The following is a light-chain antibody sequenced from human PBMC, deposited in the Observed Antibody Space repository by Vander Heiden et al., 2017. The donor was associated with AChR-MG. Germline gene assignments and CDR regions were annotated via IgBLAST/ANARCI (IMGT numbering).Light chain of an antibody. Sequence: QSALTQPASVSGSPGQSITISCTGTSHDVVGYNYVSWYQQHPGKAPQLMIYDVSNRPSGVSNRFSGSQSGNTASLTISGLQAEDEADYYCSSYTSSSSYVFGTGTKVTVL. CDR1: SHDVVGYNY. CDR3: SSYTSSSSYV. J-gene: IGLJ1*01. V-gene: IGLV2-14*01. CDR2: DVS.